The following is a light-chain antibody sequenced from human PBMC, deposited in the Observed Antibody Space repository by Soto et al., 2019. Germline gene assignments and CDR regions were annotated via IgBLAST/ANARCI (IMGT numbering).Light chain of an antibody. J-gene: IGLJ2*01. CDR2: EVN. CDR1: SSDIGGYNY. CDR3: SSYTSSTNPSVI. Sequence: QSALTQPASVSGSPGQSITISCTGTSSDIGGYNYVSWYQQHPDKAPKLMIYEVNNRPSGVSNRFYGSKSGNTASLTISGLQAEDESDYYCSSYTSSTNPSVIFGGGTKVTVL. V-gene: IGLV2-14*01.